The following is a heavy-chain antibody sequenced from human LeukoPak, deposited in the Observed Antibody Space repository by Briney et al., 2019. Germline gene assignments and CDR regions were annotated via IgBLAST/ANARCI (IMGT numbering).Heavy chain of an antibody. V-gene: IGHV4-59*01. J-gene: IGHJ4*02. CDR1: GASISSYY. D-gene: IGHD4-23*01. CDR3: TRDRWPDF. CDR2: IYYSGST. Sequence: SETLSLTCTVSGASISSYYWSWIRQPPGKGLEWIGYIYYSGSTNYNPSLKSRVTMSVDTSKNQFSLKLSSVTAADTAVYYCTRDRWPDFRGQGTLVTVSS.